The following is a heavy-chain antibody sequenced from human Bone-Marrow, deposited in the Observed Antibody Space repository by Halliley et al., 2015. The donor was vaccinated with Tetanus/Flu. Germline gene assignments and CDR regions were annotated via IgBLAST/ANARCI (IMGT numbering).Heavy chain of an antibody. J-gene: IGHJ4*02. CDR1: VGSFSDYY. Sequence: LRLSCAVYVGSFSDYYWSWIRQPPGKGLEWIGEINHSGSNSYNPSLKSRVTISVDTSKNQFSLKLDSVTAADTAVYYCARQGTRHNYFDYWGQGILVTVSS. V-gene: IGHV4-34*01. CDR2: INHSGSN. CDR3: ARQGTRHNYFDY. D-gene: IGHD3-10*01.